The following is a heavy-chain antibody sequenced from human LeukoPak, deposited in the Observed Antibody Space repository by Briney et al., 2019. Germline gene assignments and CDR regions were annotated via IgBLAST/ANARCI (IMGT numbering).Heavy chain of an antibody. CDR3: ATDGSGAEWGGWFDP. CDR2: FDLEDGET. V-gene: IGHV1-24*01. CDR1: GYTLTELS. Sequence: ASVKVSCKVSGYTLTELSMHWVRQAPGKGLEWMGGFDLEDGETIYAQKFQGRVTMTEDTSTDTAYMELSSLRSEDTAVYYCATDGSGAEWGGWFDPWGQGTLVTVSS. J-gene: IGHJ5*02. D-gene: IGHD6-19*01.